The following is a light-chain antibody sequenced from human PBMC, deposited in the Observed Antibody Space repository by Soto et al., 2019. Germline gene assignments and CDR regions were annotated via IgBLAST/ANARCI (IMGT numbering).Light chain of an antibody. CDR1: QSISSW. CDR3: QQYNSYSYT. Sequence: DIQMTQSPSTLSASVGDRVTIPCRASQSISSWLAWYQQKPWKAPKLLIYDASSLESGVPSRFSGSGSGTEFTLTISSLQPDDFATYYCQQYNSYSYTFGQGTKLEIK. J-gene: IGKJ2*01. CDR2: DAS. V-gene: IGKV1-5*01.